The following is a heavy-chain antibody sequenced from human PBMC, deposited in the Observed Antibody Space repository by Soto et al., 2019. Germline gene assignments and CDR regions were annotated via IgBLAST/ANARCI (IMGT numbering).Heavy chain of an antibody. CDR3: ASPYGDYVNYYYGMDV. CDR1: GGSFSGYY. V-gene: IGHV4-34*01. CDR2: INHSGST. D-gene: IGHD4-17*01. J-gene: IGHJ6*02. Sequence: SETLSLTCAVYGGSFSGYYWSWIRQPPGKGLEWIGEINHSGSTNYNPSLKSRVTISVDTSKNQFSLKLSSVTAADTAVYYCASPYGDYVNYYYGMDVWGQGTTVTVSS.